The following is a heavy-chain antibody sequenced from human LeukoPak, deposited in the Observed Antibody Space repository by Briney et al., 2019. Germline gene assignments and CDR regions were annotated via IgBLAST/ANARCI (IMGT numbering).Heavy chain of an antibody. J-gene: IGHJ4*02. V-gene: IGHV4-59*01. CDR1: GGSISSYY. CDR2: IYYSGST. D-gene: IGHD6-6*01. CDR3: ARVGRSIAAL. Sequence: SETLSPTCTVSGGSISSYYWNWIRQPPGKGLEWLGYIYYSGSTKYNPSLESRVTISVDTSKNQFSLKLSSVTAADTAVYYCARVGRSIAALWGQGTLVTVSS.